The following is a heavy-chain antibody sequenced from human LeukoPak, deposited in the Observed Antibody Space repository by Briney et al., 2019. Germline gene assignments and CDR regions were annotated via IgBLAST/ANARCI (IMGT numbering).Heavy chain of an antibody. CDR3: ARHYAGRAGNWFDP. CDR1: GGSISSSNW. J-gene: IGHJ5*02. Sequence: PSETLSLTCGVSGGSISSSNWWTWVRQPPGKGLEWIGEIYHSGSTNYNPSLKSRVTISVDKSKNQFSLKLSSVTAADTAVYYCARHYAGRAGNWFDPWGQGTLVTVSS. CDR2: IYHSGST. D-gene: IGHD3-16*01. V-gene: IGHV4-4*02.